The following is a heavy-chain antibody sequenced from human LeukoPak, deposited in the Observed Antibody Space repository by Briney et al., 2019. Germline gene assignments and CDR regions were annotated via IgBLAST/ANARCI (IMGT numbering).Heavy chain of an antibody. V-gene: IGHV1-2*02. Sequence: GASAKVSCKASGYTFTGYYMHWVRQAPGQGLEWMGWINPNSGGTNYAQKFQGRVTMTRDTSISTAYMELSRLRSDDTAVYYCAREMTASAIFGVVRTLNTQEFDPWGQGTLVTVSS. CDR1: GYTFTGYY. CDR2: INPNSGGT. J-gene: IGHJ5*02. D-gene: IGHD3-3*01. CDR3: AREMTASAIFGVVRTLNTQEFDP.